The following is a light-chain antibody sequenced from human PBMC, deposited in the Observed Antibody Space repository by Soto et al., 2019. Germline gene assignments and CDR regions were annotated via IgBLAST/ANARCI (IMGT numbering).Light chain of an antibody. V-gene: IGLV1-47*01. Sequence: QSVLTQPPSASGIPGQRVTISCSGSSSNIGSNYVYWYQQLPGTAPKLLIYRNNQRPSGVPDRFSGSKSGTSASLAISGLRSEDEADYYCAAWDDSLSVVVFGGGTKLTVL. CDR2: RNN. CDR3: AAWDDSLSVVV. CDR1: SSNIGSNY. J-gene: IGLJ2*01.